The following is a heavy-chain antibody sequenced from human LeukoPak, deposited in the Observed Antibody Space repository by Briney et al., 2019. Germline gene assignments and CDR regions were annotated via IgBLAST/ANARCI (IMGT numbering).Heavy chain of an antibody. CDR1: GYSITSGYY. J-gene: IGHJ3*02. D-gene: IGHD3-10*01. V-gene: IGHV4-38-2*02. CDR2: SYHSGST. CDR3: ARGGRFGGHDAFDI. Sequence: KPSETLSLTCTVSGYSITSGYYWGWIRQPPGKGLEWIGSSYHSGSTFYNPSLKSRVTISVDTSKNQFSLRLSSVTAADTAVYYCARGGRFGGHDAFDIWGQGKMVTVS.